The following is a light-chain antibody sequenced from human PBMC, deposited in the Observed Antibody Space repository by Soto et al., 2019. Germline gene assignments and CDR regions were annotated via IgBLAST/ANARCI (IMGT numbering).Light chain of an antibody. Sequence: EIVMTQSPATLSVSPGERATLSCRASQSVSSNLAWYQQKPGQAPRLLIYGASTRATGIPARFSGSGSGTEFTLTISSLQSEDFAAYYCQQYNSCSPTFGQGTKVEIK. J-gene: IGKJ1*01. CDR2: GAS. V-gene: IGKV3-15*01. CDR1: QSVSSN. CDR3: QQYNSCSPT.